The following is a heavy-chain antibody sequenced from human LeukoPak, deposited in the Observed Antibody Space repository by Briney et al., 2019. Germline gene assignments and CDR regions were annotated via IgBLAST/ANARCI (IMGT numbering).Heavy chain of an antibody. J-gene: IGHJ4*02. V-gene: IGHV1-69*06. CDR3: ARCYYESSGYKYIFDY. CDR2: IIPIMGAA. D-gene: IGHD3-22*01. CDR1: RSTFSSDA. Sequence: AVKGSCKASRSTFSSDAISWVRQAPGQGREWMGGIIPIMGAANYAQKFQGRVTTTADKTTRTAYMDLSRLGTEDTAPGYFARCYYESSGYKYIFDYWGQGTLVSVPS.